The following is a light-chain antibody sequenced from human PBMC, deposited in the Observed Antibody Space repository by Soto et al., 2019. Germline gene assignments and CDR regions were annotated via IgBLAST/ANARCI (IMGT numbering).Light chain of an antibody. CDR3: QQRSNWPT. CDR1: QSVSSY. V-gene: IGKV3-11*01. Sequence: EIVLTQSPATLSLSPGERATLSCRASQSVSSYLAWYQQKPGQAPRLLIYDASNRATGIPARFSGSRSGTDFTLTISSLEPEDFAVYYCQQRSNWPTFGQGTKLESK. J-gene: IGKJ2*01. CDR2: DAS.